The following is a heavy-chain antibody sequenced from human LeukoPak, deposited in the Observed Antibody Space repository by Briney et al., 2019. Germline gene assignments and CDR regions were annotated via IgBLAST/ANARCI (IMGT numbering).Heavy chain of an antibody. CDR3: ASLSSGSWFNP. J-gene: IGHJ5*02. Sequence: ASVKVSCKASGYTLTGYYMHWVRQAPGQGLEWMGWINPNSGGINYAQKFQGRVTMTRDTSISTAYMELSRLRSDDTAVYYCASLSSGSWFNPWGQGTLVTVSS. CDR1: GYTLTGYY. V-gene: IGHV1-2*02. CDR2: INPNSGGI. D-gene: IGHD6-19*01.